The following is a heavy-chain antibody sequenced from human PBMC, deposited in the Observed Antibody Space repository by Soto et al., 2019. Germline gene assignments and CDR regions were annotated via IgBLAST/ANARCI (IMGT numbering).Heavy chain of an antibody. CDR3: ATEGRFPSEAKDYYPSTYGLDL. CDR1: GDSLDGYY. CDR2: IFPKSGGT. Sequence: GASVKVSCKASGDSLDGYYIHWVRQTPGQGLEWMGWIFPKSGGTRLQRRFQGRVSVTSESSTGPVYLDVLSLAFDDTAVYYCATEGRFPSEAKDYYPSTYGLDLWGQGTTVTLCS. D-gene: IGHD3-10*01. V-gene: IGHV1-2*02. J-gene: IGHJ6*02.